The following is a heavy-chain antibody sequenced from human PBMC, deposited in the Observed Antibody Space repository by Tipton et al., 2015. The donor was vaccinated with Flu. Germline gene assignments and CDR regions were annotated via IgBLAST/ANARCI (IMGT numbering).Heavy chain of an antibody. CDR2: MNPNSGQT. CDR1: GFSLTIFD. Sequence: QMQLVQSGAEVKQPGASVKVSYKASGFSLTIFDINWVRQAPGQGLEWMGWMNPNSGQTGYAQQFQGRVTMTGDTSISTVYMELSGLRSDDTAVYYCAKSKAYGSAYYVGWLEPWGQGTLVTVSS. V-gene: IGHV1-8*01. D-gene: IGHD6-19*01. CDR3: AKSKAYGSAYYVGWLEP. J-gene: IGHJ5*02.